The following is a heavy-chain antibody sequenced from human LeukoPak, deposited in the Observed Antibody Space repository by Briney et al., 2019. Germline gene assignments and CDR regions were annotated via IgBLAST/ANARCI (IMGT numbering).Heavy chain of an antibody. CDR1: GGSISSGGYY. V-gene: IGHV4-31*03. CDR3: ARDSGVL. CDR2: IYYSGST. J-gene: IGHJ3*01. D-gene: IGHD1-26*01. Sequence: SETLSLTCTVPGGSISSGGYYWSWIRQHPGQDLEWIGYIYYSGSTYYNPSLKSRVTISVDTSKNQYSLTLSSVTAADTTVYYCARDSGVLWGQGTMVTVSS.